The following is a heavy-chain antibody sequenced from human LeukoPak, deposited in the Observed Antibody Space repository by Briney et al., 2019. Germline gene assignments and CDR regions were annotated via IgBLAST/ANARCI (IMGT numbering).Heavy chain of an antibody. CDR2: INPSGGST. CDR3: ASTATVVTPDYYYYGMDV. CDR1: GYTFTSYY. J-gene: IGHJ6*02. V-gene: IGHV1-46*01. D-gene: IGHD4-23*01. Sequence: ASVKVSCKASGYTFTSYYMHRVRQAPGQGLEWMGIINPSGGSTSYAQKFQGRVTMTRDTSTSTVYMELSSLRSEDTAVYYCASTATVVTPDYYYYGMDVWGQGTTVTVSS.